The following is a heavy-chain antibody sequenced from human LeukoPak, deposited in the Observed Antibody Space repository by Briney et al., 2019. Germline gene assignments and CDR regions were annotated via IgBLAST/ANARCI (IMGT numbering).Heavy chain of an antibody. J-gene: IGHJ6*02. Sequence: PGGSLRLSCAASGFTFSSYWMHWIRQAPGKGLVWVSRIHSDGIGTSYADSVRGRFTISRDNAKKTVYLQMNSLRVEDTAIYYCTRHYGTGFYGMDVWGQGTTVTVSS. CDR3: TRHYGTGFYGMDV. D-gene: IGHD3-10*01. CDR1: GFTFSSYW. V-gene: IGHV3-74*01. CDR2: IHSDGIGT.